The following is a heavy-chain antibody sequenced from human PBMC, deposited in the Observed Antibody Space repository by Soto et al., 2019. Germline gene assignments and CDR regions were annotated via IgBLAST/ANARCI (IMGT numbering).Heavy chain of an antibody. D-gene: IGHD2-8*01. CDR2: INPSGGST. CDR1: GYTFTYY. J-gene: IGHJ4*02. Sequence: GASVKVSCKTSGYTFTYYMHWVRQAPGQGLEWMGIINPSGGSTSYAQKFQGRVTMTRDTSTSTVYMELSSLTSEDTAVYYCARSPSRDQDTLLMVYAFTYFDYWGQGTLVTVSS. V-gene: IGHV1-46*01. CDR3: ARSPSRDQDTLLMVYAFTYFDY.